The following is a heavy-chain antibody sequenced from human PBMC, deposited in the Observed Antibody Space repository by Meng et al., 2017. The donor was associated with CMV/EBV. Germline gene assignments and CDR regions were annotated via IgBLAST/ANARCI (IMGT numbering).Heavy chain of an antibody. J-gene: IGHJ5*02. Sequence: SGPTLAKPTQILTLTCTFSGFPLRTSGVGVGWIRQPPGKALEWLALIYWNDDKRYSPSLKSRLTITKDTSKNQVVLTMTNMDPVDTATYYCAHSWYGFGPNWFDPWGQGTLVTVSS. D-gene: IGHD3/OR15-3a*01. CDR1: GFPLRTSGVG. CDR2: IYWNDDK. V-gene: IGHV2-5*01. CDR3: AHSWYGFGPNWFDP.